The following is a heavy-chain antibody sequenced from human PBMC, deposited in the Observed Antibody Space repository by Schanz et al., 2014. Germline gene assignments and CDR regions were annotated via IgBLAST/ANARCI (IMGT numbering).Heavy chain of an antibody. D-gene: IGHD6-13*01. Sequence: EVQLVESGGDLVQPGGSLRLSCSASGFTFSTFAMHWVRQAPGKGLEWVGRIKGKTDGETTDYAAPVKGRFSISRDDSQSTLYLQMNSLKIEDTAVYYCATASSPVREAGAGSSFHLWGQGTLVTVSP. V-gene: IGHV3-15*01. CDR1: GFTFSTFA. CDR3: ATASSPVREAGAGSSFHL. CDR2: IKGKTDGETT. J-gene: IGHJ5*02.